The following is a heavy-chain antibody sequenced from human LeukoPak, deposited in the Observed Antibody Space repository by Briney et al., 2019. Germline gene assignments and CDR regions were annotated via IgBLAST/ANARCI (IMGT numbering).Heavy chain of an antibody. Sequence: SETLSLTCTVSGGSINSYYWSWIRQPPGKGLEWIAYIYYSGSTNYNPSLKSRVTISVDTSKNQFYLKLSSVTAADTAVYYCAREYSSGWYTDWGQGTLSPSPQ. V-gene: IGHV4-59*01. CDR3: AREYSSGWYTD. CDR1: GGSINSYY. J-gene: IGHJ4*02. CDR2: IYYSGST. D-gene: IGHD6-19*01.